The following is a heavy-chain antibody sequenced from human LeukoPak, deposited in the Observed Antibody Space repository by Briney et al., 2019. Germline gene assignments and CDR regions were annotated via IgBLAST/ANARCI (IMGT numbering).Heavy chain of an antibody. CDR2: IYNSSRI. J-gene: IGHJ4*02. Sequence: GGSLRLSCAAPGFTVSSNYMSWVRQAPGKGLEWVSFIYNSSRIHYSDSVKGRFTISRDNSKNTLYLQMNSLRAEDTAVYYCARRAGAYSHPYDYWGQGTLVTVSS. D-gene: IGHD4/OR15-4a*01. CDR1: GFTVSSNY. V-gene: IGHV3-53*01. CDR3: ARRAGAYSHPYDY.